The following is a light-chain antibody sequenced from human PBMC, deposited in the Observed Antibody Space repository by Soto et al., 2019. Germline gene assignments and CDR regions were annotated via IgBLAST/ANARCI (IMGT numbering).Light chain of an antibody. CDR3: MQALQTPT. CDR2: LAS. Sequence: DIVMTQSPLSLAVTPGEPASISCRSSQSLLYRDGRTFLAWYLQRPGQSPQVLIYLASKRASGVPERFSGSGSGTDFTLKISRVEAEDVGIYYCMQALQTPTFGGGTRVESK. V-gene: IGKV2-28*01. CDR1: QSLLYRDGRTF. J-gene: IGKJ4*01.